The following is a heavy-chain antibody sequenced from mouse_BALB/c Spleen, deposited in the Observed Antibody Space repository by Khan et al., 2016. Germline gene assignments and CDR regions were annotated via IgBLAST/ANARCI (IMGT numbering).Heavy chain of an antibody. CDR1: GYSFTGYY. Sequence: LVKTGASVKISCKASGYSFTGYYMYWVKQSHGKSLEWIGYISCYNGATNYNKKFKGKATFTVDTSSSTAYMQFNSLTSEDSAVYYCARSGRYEGGYFDYWGQGTTLTVSS. V-gene: IGHV1S34*01. J-gene: IGHJ2*01. CDR2: ISCYNGAT. D-gene: IGHD2-14*01. CDR3: ARSGRYEGGYFDY.